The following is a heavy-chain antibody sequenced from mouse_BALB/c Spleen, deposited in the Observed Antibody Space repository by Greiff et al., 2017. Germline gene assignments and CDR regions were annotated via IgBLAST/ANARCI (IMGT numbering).Heavy chain of an antibody. CDR2: INPSTGYT. J-gene: IGHJ2*01. CDR1: GYTFTSYW. D-gene: IGHD1-1*02. CDR3: ARAGIGKGVGD. Sequence: QVQLQQSGAELAKPGASVKMSCKASGYTFTSYWMHWVKQRPGQGLEWIGYINPSTGYTEYNQKFKDKATLTADKSSSTAYMQLSSLTSEDSAVYYSARAGIGKGVGDRGEGATLTESS. V-gene: IGHV1-7*01.